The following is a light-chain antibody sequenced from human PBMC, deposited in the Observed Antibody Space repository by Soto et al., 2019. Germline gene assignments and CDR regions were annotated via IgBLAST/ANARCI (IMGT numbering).Light chain of an antibody. V-gene: IGKV3-20*01. CDR2: GAS. Sequence: EIVLTQSPGTLSLSPGERATLSCRASQSVSSSYLAWYQQKPGQAPRLLIYGASSRATGIPDRFSGRGSGTDFTLTISRLEAEDVAVYYCQQYGSSPSYTFGQGTKLEIK. J-gene: IGKJ2*01. CDR1: QSVSSSY. CDR3: QQYGSSPSYT.